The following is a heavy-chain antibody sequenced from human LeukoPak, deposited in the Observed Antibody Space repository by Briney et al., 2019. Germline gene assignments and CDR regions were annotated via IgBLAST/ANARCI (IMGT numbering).Heavy chain of an antibody. J-gene: IGHJ4*02. Sequence: SVKVFCKASGGTFSSYAISWVRQAPGQGLEWMGRIIPIFGTANYAQKFQGRVTITTDESTSTAYMELSSLRSEDTAVYYCARGSELAAAGYFDYWGQGTLVTVSS. D-gene: IGHD2-15*01. CDR2: IIPIFGTA. V-gene: IGHV1-69*05. CDR1: GGTFSSYA. CDR3: ARGSELAAAGYFDY.